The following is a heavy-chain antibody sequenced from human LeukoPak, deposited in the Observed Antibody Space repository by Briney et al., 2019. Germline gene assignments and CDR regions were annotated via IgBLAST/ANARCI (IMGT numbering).Heavy chain of an antibody. CDR1: GGSISSSSYY. V-gene: IGHV4-39*01. CDR2: IYYSGST. Sequence: PSETLSLTCTVSGGSISSSSYYWGWIRQPPGKGLEWIGSIYYSGSTYYNPSLKSRVTISVDTSKNQFSLKLSSVTAADTAVYYCARRWEYSSSSAFDIWGQGTMVTVSS. D-gene: IGHD6-6*01. J-gene: IGHJ3*02. CDR3: ARRWEYSSSSAFDI.